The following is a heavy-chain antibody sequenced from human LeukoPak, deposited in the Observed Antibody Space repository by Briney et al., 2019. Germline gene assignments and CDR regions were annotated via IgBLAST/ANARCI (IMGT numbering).Heavy chain of an antibody. CDR2: IYYSGNT. D-gene: IGHD5-24*01. J-gene: IGHJ4*02. CDR1: GGSISSYY. V-gene: IGHV4-59*01. CDR3: ARAGGGYNRFLY. Sequence: SETLSLTCTVSGGSISSYYWSWIRQPPGKGLEWIGYIYYSGNTNYYPSLKSRVTISLDTSKNQFYLKLNCVTAADTAMYYCARAGGGYNRFLYWGQGTLVTVSS.